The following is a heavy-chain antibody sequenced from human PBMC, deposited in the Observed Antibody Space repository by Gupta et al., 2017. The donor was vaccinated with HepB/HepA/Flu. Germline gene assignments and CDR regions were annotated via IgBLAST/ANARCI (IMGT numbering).Heavy chain of an antibody. CDR3: ATEDCSSTSCSPGGNYYYYGMDV. CDR2: ISSSSRYI. J-gene: IGHJ6*02. CDR1: GFTFSSYS. Sequence: EVQLVESGGGLVKPGGSLRLSCAASGFTFSSYSMNWVRQAPGKGLEWVSSISSSSRYIYYADSVKGRFTISRDNAKNSLYLQMNSRRAEDTAVYYWATEDCSSTSCSPGGNYYYYGMDVGCQGTTVAVSS. V-gene: IGHV3-21*01. D-gene: IGHD2-2*01.